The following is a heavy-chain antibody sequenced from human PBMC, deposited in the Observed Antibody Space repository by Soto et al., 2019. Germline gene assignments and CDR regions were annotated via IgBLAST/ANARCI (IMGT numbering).Heavy chain of an antibody. V-gene: IGHV4-34*01. J-gene: IGHJ4*02. D-gene: IGHD5-12*01. CDR1: GGSFSGYY. CDR3: ASLSLVDIVATRYYFDY. Sequence: SETLSLTCAVYGGSFSGYYWSWIRQPPGKGLEWIGEINHSGSTNYNPSLKSRVTISVDTSKNQFSLKLSSVTAADTAVYYCASLSLVDIVATRYYFDYWGQGTLVTVSS. CDR2: INHSGST.